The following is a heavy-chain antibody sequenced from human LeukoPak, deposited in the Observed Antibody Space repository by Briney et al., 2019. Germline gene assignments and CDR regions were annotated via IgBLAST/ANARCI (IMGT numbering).Heavy chain of an antibody. CDR3: AKEGGYSYGLDY. J-gene: IGHJ4*02. V-gene: IGHV3-23*01. CDR2: ISGSAGST. D-gene: IGHD5-18*01. Sequence: GGSLRLSCAASGFTFSSYAMNWVRQAPGKGLEWVSAISGSAGSTYYADSVKGRFTISRDNSKNTLYLQMNSLRAEDTAVYYCAKEGGYSYGLDYWGQGTLVTVSS. CDR1: GFTFSSYA.